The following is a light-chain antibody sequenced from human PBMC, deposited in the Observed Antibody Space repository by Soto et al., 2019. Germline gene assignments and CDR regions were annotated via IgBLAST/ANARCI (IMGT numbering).Light chain of an antibody. CDR3: IQEYNFHRT. CDR1: QALSNY. CDR2: KAS. Sequence: IQLTQSPSVLSASVGDTVTITCRASQALSNYLAWYQQKPGKAPKLLIYKASSLESGVPSRFSGSGYGNEGNLNINSLHPEEGATDYCIQEYNFHRTCGQGNQWDIK. J-gene: IGKJ1*01. V-gene: IGKV1-6*01.